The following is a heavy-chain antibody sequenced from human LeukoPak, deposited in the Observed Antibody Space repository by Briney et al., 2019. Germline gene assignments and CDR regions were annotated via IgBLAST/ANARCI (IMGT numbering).Heavy chain of an antibody. CDR1: GDSVSSNSAA. D-gene: IGHD3-10*01. V-gene: IGHV6-1*01. J-gene: IGHJ4*02. CDR3: ARTGGHFDY. Sequence: SQTLSLTCAISGDSVSSNSAAWNWIRQSPSRGLEWLGRTYYRSKWYSEYAVSVRGRATINPDTSKNQFSLQLKFVTPEDTAVYYCARTGGHFDYWGQGTLVTVSS. CDR2: TYYRSKWYS.